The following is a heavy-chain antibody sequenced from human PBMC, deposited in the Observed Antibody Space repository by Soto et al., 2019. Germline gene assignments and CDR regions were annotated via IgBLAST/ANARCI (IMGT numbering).Heavy chain of an antibody. CDR2: ISYDGSNK. V-gene: IGHV3-30*18. J-gene: IGHJ4*01. CDR1: GFTFSSYG. Sequence: QVQLVESGGGVVQPGRSLRLSCAASGFTFSSYGMHWVRQAPGKGLEWVAVISYDGSNKYYADSVKGRFTISRDNSKNTLYLQMNSLRAEDTAVYYCAKVYYYDSRGYQGFDYWGHGTLVTVSS. D-gene: IGHD3-22*01. CDR3: AKVYYYDSRGYQGFDY.